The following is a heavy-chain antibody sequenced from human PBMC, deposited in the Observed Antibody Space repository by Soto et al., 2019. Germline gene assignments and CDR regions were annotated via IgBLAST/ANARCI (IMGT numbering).Heavy chain of an antibody. CDR2: IIPIFGTA. Sequence: SVKVSCEASGGTFSSYAISWVRQAPGQGLEWMGGIIPIFGTANYAQKFQGRVTITADESTSTAYMELSSLRSEDTAVYYCARDQAPYYYDSSGPGGDAFDIWGQGTMVTVSS. J-gene: IGHJ3*02. CDR1: GGTFSSYA. D-gene: IGHD3-22*01. V-gene: IGHV1-69*13. CDR3: ARDQAPYYYDSSGPGGDAFDI.